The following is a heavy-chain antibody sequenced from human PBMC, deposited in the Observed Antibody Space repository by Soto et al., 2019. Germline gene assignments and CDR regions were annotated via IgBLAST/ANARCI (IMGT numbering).Heavy chain of an antibody. CDR1: GFTFSSYS. D-gene: IGHD1-1*01. J-gene: IGHJ6*02. Sequence: PGGSLRLSCAASGFTFSSYSMNWVRQAPGKGLEWVSSISSSSSYIYYADSVKGRFTISRDNAKNSLYLQMNSLRAEDTAVYYCARGSLDDYYYYGMDVWGQGTTVTVYS. CDR2: ISSSSSYI. V-gene: IGHV3-21*01. CDR3: ARGSLDDYYYYGMDV.